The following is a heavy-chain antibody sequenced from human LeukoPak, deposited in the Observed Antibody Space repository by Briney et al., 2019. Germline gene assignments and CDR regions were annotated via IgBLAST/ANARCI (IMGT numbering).Heavy chain of an antibody. CDR2: ISGSGGST. Sequence: SGGSLRLSCAASGFTFSSYAMSWVRQAPGKGLEWVPAISGSGGSTYYADSVKGRFTISRDNSKNTLYLQMNSLRAEDTAVYYCARGLRYCSGGSCYRHPRYWYFDLWGRGTLVTVSS. CDR1: GFTFSSYA. D-gene: IGHD2-15*01. CDR3: ARGLRYCSGGSCYRHPRYWYFDL. V-gene: IGHV3-23*01. J-gene: IGHJ2*01.